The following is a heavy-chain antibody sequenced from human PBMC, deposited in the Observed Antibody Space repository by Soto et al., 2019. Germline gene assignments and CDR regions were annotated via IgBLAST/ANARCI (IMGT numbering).Heavy chain of an antibody. CDR3: TTGGDLHAGGVSSWYSYYFDY. J-gene: IGHJ4*02. CDR1: GFTFSNAW. Sequence: EVQLVESGGGLVKPGGSLRLSCAASGFTFSNAWMNWVRQAPGKGLEWVGRIKCKTDGGTTDYAAPVKGRFTISRDDSKNTLYLQMNSLKTEDTAVYYCTTGGDLHAGGVSSWYSYYFDYWGQGTLVTVSS. D-gene: IGHD6-13*01. V-gene: IGHV3-15*07. CDR2: IKCKTDGGTT.